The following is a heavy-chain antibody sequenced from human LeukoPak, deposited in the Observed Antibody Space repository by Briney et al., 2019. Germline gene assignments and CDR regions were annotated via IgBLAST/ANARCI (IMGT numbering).Heavy chain of an antibody. CDR3: AKASTFGELNRPFDY. D-gene: IGHD3-10*01. Sequence: GGSLRLSCAASGFTFSSDAMSWVRQAPGKGLEWVSTISGGGGTTYYSDSVKGRFTISRDNSKNTLFLQMNSLRAEDTAIYYCAKASTFGELNRPFDYWGQGTLVTVSS. J-gene: IGHJ4*02. CDR1: GFTFSSDA. V-gene: IGHV3-23*01. CDR2: ISGGGGTT.